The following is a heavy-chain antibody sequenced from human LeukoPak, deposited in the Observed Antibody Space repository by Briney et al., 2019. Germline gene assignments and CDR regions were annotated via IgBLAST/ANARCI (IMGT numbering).Heavy chain of an antibody. D-gene: IGHD3-10*01. CDR2: MNPNSGGT. CDR1: GHTFTGYY. V-gene: IGHV1-2*02. CDR3: VRDRTGWFGEFDY. Sequence: ASVKVSCKASGHTFTGYYIHWVRQAPGQGLEWMGWMNPNSGGTHYAQKFQGRVTMTRDTSINIGYMELSRLRSDDTAVYYCVRDRTGWFGEFDYWGQGTLVTVSP. J-gene: IGHJ4*02.